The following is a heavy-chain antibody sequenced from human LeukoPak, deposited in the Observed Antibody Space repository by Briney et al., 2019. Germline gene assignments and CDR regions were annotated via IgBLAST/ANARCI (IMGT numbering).Heavy chain of an antibody. D-gene: IGHD3-10*01. Sequence: SQTLSLTCAISGDSVSSNSAAWNWIRQSPSRGLEWLGRTYYRSMWHFDYALSVKSRITINSDTSKNQFSLQLNSVTPEDTAVYYCARFGDAKDDAFDIWGQGTMVTVSS. CDR1: GDSVSSNSAA. J-gene: IGHJ3*02. CDR3: ARFGDAKDDAFDI. V-gene: IGHV6-1*01. CDR2: TYYRSMWHF.